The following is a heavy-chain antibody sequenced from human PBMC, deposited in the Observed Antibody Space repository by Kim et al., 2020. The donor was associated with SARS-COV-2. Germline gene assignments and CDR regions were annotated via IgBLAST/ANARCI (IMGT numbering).Heavy chain of an antibody. CDR1: GFTFSNAW. D-gene: IGHD3-3*01. CDR2: IKGTYNGETT. J-gene: IGHJ4*02. CDR3: TTHYDFWILNN. V-gene: IGHV3-15*01. Sequence: GGSLRLSCAGSGFTFSNAWMSWVRQAPGKGLEWVGRIKGTYNGETTDYAAPVKGRFTISREDSINMLYLQINSLKTEDTGVYYCTTHYDFWILNNWGQGTLVTVSS.